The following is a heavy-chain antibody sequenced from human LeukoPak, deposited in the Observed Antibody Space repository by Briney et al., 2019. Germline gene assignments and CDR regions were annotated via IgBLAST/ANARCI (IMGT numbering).Heavy chain of an antibody. CDR3: ARGGVGSGIGFDY. J-gene: IGHJ4*02. V-gene: IGHV1-2*02. CDR2: INPNSGGT. D-gene: IGHD6-19*01. Sequence: ASVKVSCKASGYTFSGYYMHWVRQAPGQGLEWMGWINPNSGGTNYAQKLQGRVTMTTDTSTSTAYMELRSLRSDDTAVYSCARGGVGSGIGFDYWGQRTLVTVSP. CDR1: GYTFSGYY.